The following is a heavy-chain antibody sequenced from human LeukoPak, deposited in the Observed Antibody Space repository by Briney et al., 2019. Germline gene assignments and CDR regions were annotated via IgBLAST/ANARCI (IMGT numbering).Heavy chain of an antibody. CDR3: ARELGDGYTLG. Sequence: SETLSLTCTVSGASMTTYYWTWIRQPPGKGLEWIWSIYYNGGTNYNPSLKSRVTMSVDMVKSQFSLNLTSVPDADTAIYYSARELGDGYTLGWGQGALITVSA. CDR1: GASMTTYY. J-gene: IGHJ4*02. V-gene: IGHV4-59*01. CDR2: IYYNGGT. D-gene: IGHD5-24*01.